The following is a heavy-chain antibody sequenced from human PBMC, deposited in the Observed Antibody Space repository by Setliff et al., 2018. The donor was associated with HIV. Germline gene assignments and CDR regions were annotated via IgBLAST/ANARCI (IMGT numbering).Heavy chain of an antibody. J-gene: IGHJ4*02. CDR1: GYSFTTLW. Sequence: PGESLKISCQASGYSFTTLWIAWVRQMPGKGLEWKGMVFPDDSDTRYSPSFHGQVSMSADKSINTAYLQWSSLKASDTAVYYCARSMGFKATTRLDFWGPGTLVTVS. CDR2: VFPDDSDT. D-gene: IGHD3-10*01. V-gene: IGHV5-51*01. CDR3: ARSMGFKATTRLDF.